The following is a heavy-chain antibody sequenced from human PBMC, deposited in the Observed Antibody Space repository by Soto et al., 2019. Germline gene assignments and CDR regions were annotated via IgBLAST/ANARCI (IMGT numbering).Heavy chain of an antibody. V-gene: IGHV3-9*01. CDR2: ISWNSGSI. J-gene: IGHJ6*02. D-gene: IGHD6-13*01. Sequence: LILSCAASGFTFDDYAIHWVRQAPVGFLEWGSGISWNSGSIGYADSVKGRFTISRDNAKNSLYLQMNSLRAEDTALYYCAKDRGVAAAGTNYYGMDVWGQGTTVTVSS. CDR3: AKDRGVAAAGTNYYGMDV. CDR1: GFTFDDYA.